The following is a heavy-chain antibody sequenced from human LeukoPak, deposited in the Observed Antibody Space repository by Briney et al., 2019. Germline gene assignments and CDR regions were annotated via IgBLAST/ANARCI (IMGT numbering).Heavy chain of an antibody. J-gene: IGHJ4*02. V-gene: IGHV4-39*07. CDR2: IYYSGST. D-gene: IGHD6-13*01. CDR1: GGSISSSSYY. CDR3: ASPGGSSWYGIDY. Sequence: SETLSLTCTVSGGSISSSSYYWGWIRQPPGKGLEWIGSIYYSGSTYYNPSLKSRVTISVDTSKNQFSLKLSSVTAADTAVYYCASPGGSSWYGIDYWGQGTLVTVSS.